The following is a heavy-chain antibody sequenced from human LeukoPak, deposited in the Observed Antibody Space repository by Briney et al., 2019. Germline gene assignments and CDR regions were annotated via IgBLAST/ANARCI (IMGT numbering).Heavy chain of an antibody. CDR2: IYHSGST. CDR3: ARLAQQFDY. J-gene: IGHJ4*02. V-gene: IGHV4-38-2*02. D-gene: IGHD1/OR15-1a*01. Sequence: PSETLSLTCTVSGYSTSSGYYWGWIRQPPGKGLEWIGSIYHSGSTYYTPSLKSRVTISVDTSKNQFSLKLSSVTAADTAVYYCARLAQQFDYWGQGTLVSVFS. CDR1: GYSTSSGYY.